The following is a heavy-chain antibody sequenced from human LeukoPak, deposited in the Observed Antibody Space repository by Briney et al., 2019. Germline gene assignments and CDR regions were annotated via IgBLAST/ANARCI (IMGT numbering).Heavy chain of an antibody. Sequence: GWWVRLSCAVSGFTFSSYAMNWVRQAPGKGLDWVSGISGSGNTIYYGDSVKGRFTISRDNSKNTLYLQMDSLRVDDTAVYYCVQASDHSGNWFFHAYWGQGTLVTVSS. V-gene: IGHV3-23*01. CDR1: GFTFSSYA. CDR2: ISGSGNTI. D-gene: IGHD6-13*01. CDR3: VQASDHSGNWFFHAY. J-gene: IGHJ4*02.